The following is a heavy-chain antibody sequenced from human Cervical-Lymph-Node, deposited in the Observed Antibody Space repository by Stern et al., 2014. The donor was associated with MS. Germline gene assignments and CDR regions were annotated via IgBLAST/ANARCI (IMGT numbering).Heavy chain of an antibody. J-gene: IGHJ4*02. CDR3: ARDRETYYYDSSGYHGGFDY. Sequence: QLQLQESGPGLVKPSQTLSLTCTVSGGSISSGGYYWSWIRQHPGKGLEWLGYIYYSGSTYYIPSLTSRVAISVDTAKNQFSLKLSSGTAADTAVYYCARDRETYYYDSSGYHGGFDYWGQGTLVTVSS. D-gene: IGHD3-22*01. CDR1: GGSISSGGYY. V-gene: IGHV4-31*03. CDR2: IYYSGST.